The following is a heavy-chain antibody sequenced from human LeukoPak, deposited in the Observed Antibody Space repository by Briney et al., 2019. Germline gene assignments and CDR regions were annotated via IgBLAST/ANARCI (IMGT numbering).Heavy chain of an antibody. V-gene: IGHV3-13*01. CDR2: IGTAGDT. CDR3: AADDIVVVPAASRYYMDV. D-gene: IGHD2-2*01. Sequence: GGSLRLSCAASGFTFSSYDMHWVRQATGKGLEWVSAIGTAGDTYYPGSVKGRFTISRENAKNSLYLQMNSLRAEDTAVYYCAADDIVVVPAASRYYMDVWGKGTTVTVSS. CDR1: GFTFSSYD. J-gene: IGHJ6*03.